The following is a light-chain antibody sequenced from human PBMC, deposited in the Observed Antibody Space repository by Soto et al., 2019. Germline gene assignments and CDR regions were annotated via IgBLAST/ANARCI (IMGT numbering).Light chain of an antibody. CDR1: SSDVGSYNL. CDR3: SSFAGSSTHLG. CDR2: EGS. J-gene: IGLJ2*01. V-gene: IGLV2-23*01. Sequence: QSALTQPASVSGSPGQSITISCTGISSDVGSYNLVSWYQQHPGKAPKVMIYEGSKRPSGVSNRFSGSRPGNTASLTISGLQAEDEAHYYCSSFAGSSTHLGCGGGTKGTVL.